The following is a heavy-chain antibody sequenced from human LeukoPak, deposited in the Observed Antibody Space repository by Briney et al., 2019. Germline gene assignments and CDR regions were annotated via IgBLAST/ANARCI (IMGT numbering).Heavy chain of an antibody. CDR1: GYTFTGYY. CDR2: IYPNSGGT. CDR3: ARDSCSGGSCYSLDAFDI. J-gene: IGHJ3*02. V-gene: IGHV1-2*02. D-gene: IGHD2-15*01. Sequence: GASVKVSCKASGYTFTGYYMHWVRQAPGQGLEWMGWIYPNSGGTNYAQKFQGRVTMTRDTSISTAYMELSRPRSDDTAVYYCARDSCSGGSCYSLDAFDIWGQGTMVTVSS.